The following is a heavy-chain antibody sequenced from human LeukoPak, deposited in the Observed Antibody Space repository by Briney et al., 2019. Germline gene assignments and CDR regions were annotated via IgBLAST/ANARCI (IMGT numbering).Heavy chain of an antibody. V-gene: IGHV4-59*08. CDR1: GGSISSYY. CDR3: ARRPRAGWYFDL. D-gene: IGHD6-19*01. Sequence: KPSETLSLTCTVSGGSISSYYWSWIRQPPGKGLEWIGYIYYSGSTNYNPSLKSRVTISVDTSKNQFSLKLSSVTAADTAVYYCARRPRAGWYFDLWGRGTLVTVSS. CDR2: IYYSGST. J-gene: IGHJ2*01.